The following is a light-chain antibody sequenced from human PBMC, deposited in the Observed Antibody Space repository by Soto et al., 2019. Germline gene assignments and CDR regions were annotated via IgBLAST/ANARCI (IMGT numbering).Light chain of an antibody. CDR1: QSVSSY. CDR3: QQRSNWPPLT. Sequence: IGLTQSPVTLSLAPGERATLSCRASQSVSSYLAWYQQKPGQAPRLLIYDAANRATGIPARFSGSGSGTDFTLTITSLEPEDFAVHYCQQRSNWPPLTFGGRTKVAIK. CDR2: DAA. V-gene: IGKV3-11*01. J-gene: IGKJ4*01.